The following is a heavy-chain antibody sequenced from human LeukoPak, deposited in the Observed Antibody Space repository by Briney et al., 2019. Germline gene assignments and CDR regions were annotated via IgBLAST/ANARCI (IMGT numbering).Heavy chain of an antibody. Sequence: PGGSLRLSCAASGFTFNTYAMSWVRQAPGKGLEWVSAISDSGGSAYYADSVKGRFTVSRDNAKNSLYLQMNSLRAEDTAIYYCARDAGYSYGDFDCWGQGTLVTVSS. CDR1: GFTFNTYA. D-gene: IGHD5-18*01. CDR3: ARDAGYSYGDFDC. V-gene: IGHV3-23*01. J-gene: IGHJ4*02. CDR2: ISDSGGSA.